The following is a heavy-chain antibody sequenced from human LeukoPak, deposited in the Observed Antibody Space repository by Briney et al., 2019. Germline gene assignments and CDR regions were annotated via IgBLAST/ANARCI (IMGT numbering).Heavy chain of an antibody. Sequence: PGRSLRLSCAASGFTFSSYGMHWVRQAPGKGLEWVAVIWYDGSNKYYADSVKGRFTISRDNSKNTLYLQMNSLGAEDTAVYYCARGAKPGVWYGMDVWGQGTTVTVSS. CDR1: GFTFSSYG. D-gene: IGHD2-21*01. J-gene: IGHJ6*02. CDR3: ARGAKPGVWYGMDV. CDR2: IWYDGSNK. V-gene: IGHV3-33*01.